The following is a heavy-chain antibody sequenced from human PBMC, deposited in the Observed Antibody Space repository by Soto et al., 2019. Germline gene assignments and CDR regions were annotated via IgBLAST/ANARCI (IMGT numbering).Heavy chain of an antibody. CDR2: ISGSGGST. Sequence: GRSLRLSCAASGFTFSSYAMSWVRHAPRKGLEWVSAISGSGGSTYYADSVKGRFTISRDNSKNTLYLQMKSLRAEDTAEYYYEKDRLAGSDYWAPGPLVTVSA. D-gene: IGHD6-19*01. CDR3: EKDRLAGSDY. V-gene: IGHV3-23*01. CDR1: GFTFSSYA. J-gene: IGHJ4*02.